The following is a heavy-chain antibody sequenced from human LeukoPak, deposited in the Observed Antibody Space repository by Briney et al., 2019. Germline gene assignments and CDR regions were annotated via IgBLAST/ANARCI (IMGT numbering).Heavy chain of an antibody. CDR1: GGSISSYY. D-gene: IGHD3-10*01. CDR2: IYYSGST. V-gene: IGHV4-59*08. Sequence: SETLSLTCAVSGGSISSYYWSWIRQPPGKGLEWIGYIYYSGSTNYNPSLKSRVTISVGTSKDQFSLKLSSVTAADTAVYYCARGVSSGSDYWGQGTLVTVSS. CDR3: ARGVSSGSDY. J-gene: IGHJ4*02.